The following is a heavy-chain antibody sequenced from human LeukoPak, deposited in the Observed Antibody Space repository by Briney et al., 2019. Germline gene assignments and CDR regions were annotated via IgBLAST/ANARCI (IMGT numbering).Heavy chain of an antibody. CDR2: IIPIFGTA. J-gene: IGHJ5*02. CDR1: GGTFSSYA. D-gene: IGHD2-2*01. V-gene: IGHV1-69*13. CDR3: ARDICSSTSCYGWFDP. Sequence: SVKVSCKASGGTFSSYAISWVRQAPGQGLEWMGGIIPIFGTANYAQKFQGRVTTTADESTSTAYMELSSLRSEDTAVYYCARDICSSTSCYGWFDPWGQGTLVTVSS.